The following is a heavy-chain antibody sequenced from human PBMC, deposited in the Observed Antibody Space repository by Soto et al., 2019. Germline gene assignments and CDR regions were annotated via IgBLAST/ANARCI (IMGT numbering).Heavy chain of an antibody. CDR1: GFTFSDYY. Sequence: GGSLRLSCAASGFTFSDYYMSWIRQAPGKGLEWLSYISSSATYAIYADSVKGRFTLSRDNAKNSLYLQMNSLRAEDTAAYYCARNDSSGYLDSWGQGTLVTVSS. D-gene: IGHD3-22*01. CDR2: ISSSATYA. CDR3: ARNDSSGYLDS. V-gene: IGHV3-11*06. J-gene: IGHJ4*02.